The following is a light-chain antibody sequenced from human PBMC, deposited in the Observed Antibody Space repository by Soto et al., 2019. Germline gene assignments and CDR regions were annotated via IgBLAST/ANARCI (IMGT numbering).Light chain of an antibody. Sequence: DIQMTQSPSSLSASVGDRVTITCRASQSISSYLNWYQQKPGKAPNLLIYAASSLQSGVPSKFRSSGSVTDSTLTISSLQPEDFATYYCQQSYSSPYTFGPGTKVDI. J-gene: IGKJ3*01. CDR2: AAS. CDR1: QSISSY. V-gene: IGKV1-39*01. CDR3: QQSYSSPYT.